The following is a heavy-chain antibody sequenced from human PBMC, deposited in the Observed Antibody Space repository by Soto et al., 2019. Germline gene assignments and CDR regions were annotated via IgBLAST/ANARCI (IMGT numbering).Heavy chain of an antibody. CDR1: GGTFSSYA. J-gene: IGHJ6*02. V-gene: IGHV1-69*13. Sequence: SVKVSCKASGGTFSSYAISWVRQAPGQGLEWMGGIIPIFGTANYAQKFQGRVTITADESTSTAYMELSSLRSEDTAVCYCARESVGSYYGSYYYGMDVWGQGTTVTVSS. D-gene: IGHD1-26*01. CDR2: IIPIFGTA. CDR3: ARESVGSYYGSYYYGMDV.